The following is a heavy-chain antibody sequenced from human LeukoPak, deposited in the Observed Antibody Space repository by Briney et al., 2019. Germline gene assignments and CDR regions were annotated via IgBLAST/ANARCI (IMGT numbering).Heavy chain of an antibody. CDR1: GGTFNNSA. CDR2: IMPLFGTA. V-gene: IGHV1-69*05. D-gene: IGHD4-17*01. CDR3: ARDVHGDYGSGWFDP. J-gene: IGHJ5*02. Sequence: SVKVSCKTSGGTFNNSAISWVRQAPGQVLEWLGGIMPLFGTAGYAQKFQGRVTITKDESTRTVYLELTSLTSDDTAVYYCARDVHGDYGSGWFDPWGQGTLVSVSS.